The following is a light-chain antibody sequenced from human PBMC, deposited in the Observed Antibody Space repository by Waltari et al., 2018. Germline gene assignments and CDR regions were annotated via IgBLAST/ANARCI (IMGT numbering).Light chain of an antibody. V-gene: IGKV3-20*01. CDR2: GAS. CDR3: QQYDISPLP. CDR1: QPGRTTY. J-gene: IGKJ4*01. Sequence: CWARQPGRTTYLAWYQQNPGQALTLVIYGASSRAADIPDRFSGSGSGTDFSRTISSLEPEDFAVYYFQQYDISPLPFGGWTKVEI.